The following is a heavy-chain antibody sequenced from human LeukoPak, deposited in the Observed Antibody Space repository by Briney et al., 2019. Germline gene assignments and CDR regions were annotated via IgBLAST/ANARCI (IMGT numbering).Heavy chain of an antibody. V-gene: IGHV4-34*01. CDR2: INHSGST. CDR3: ARGYSSGWTDAFDI. J-gene: IGHJ3*02. CDR1: GGSFSGYY. D-gene: IGHD6-19*01. Sequence: SETLSLTCAVYGGSFSGYYWSWIRQPPGKGLEWIGEINHSGSTNYNPSLKSRVTISVDTSKSQFSLKLSSVTAADTAVYYCARGYSSGWTDAFDIWGQGTMVTVSS.